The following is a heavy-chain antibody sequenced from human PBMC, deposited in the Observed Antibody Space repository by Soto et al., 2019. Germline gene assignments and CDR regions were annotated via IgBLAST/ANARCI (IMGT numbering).Heavy chain of an antibody. CDR2: IIPIFGTA. V-gene: IGHV1-69*01. D-gene: IGHD6-13*01. Sequence: QVQLVQSGAEVKKPGSSVKVSCKASGGTFSSYAISWVRQAPGQGLEWMGGIIPIFGTANYAQKFEGRVTLTADESTSTAYMELSSLRSEDTAIYYCARMGGSSWYWEYFQHWGQGTLVTVSS. CDR1: GGTFSSYA. CDR3: ARMGGSSWYWEYFQH. J-gene: IGHJ1*01.